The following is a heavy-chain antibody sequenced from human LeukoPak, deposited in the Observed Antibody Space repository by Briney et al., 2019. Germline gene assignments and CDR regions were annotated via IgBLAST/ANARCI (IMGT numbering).Heavy chain of an antibody. Sequence: GGSLRLSCAASGFTFSSYGMHWVRQAPGKGLEWVAVIWYDGSIKYYADSVKGRFTISRDNSKNTLYLQMNSLRAEDTAVYYCARVYYYYDSSGPYDYWGQGTLVTVSS. CDR2: IWYDGSIK. CDR1: GFTFSSYG. V-gene: IGHV3-33*01. J-gene: IGHJ4*02. CDR3: ARVYYYYDSSGPYDY. D-gene: IGHD3-22*01.